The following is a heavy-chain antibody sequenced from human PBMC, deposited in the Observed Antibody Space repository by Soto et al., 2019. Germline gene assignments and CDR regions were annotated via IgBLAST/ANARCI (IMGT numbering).Heavy chain of an antibody. CDR3: AGGVAATRD. CDR2: IYYSGNT. Sequence: QLQLQESGPGLVKPSETLSLTCTVSGGSISSSSYYWGWIRQPPGKGLEWIGNIYYSGNTYSNPSLKSRVTISVDTSKNQFSLKLSSVTAADTAVYYCAGGVAATRDWGQGTLVTVSS. CDR1: GGSISSSSYY. J-gene: IGHJ4*02. D-gene: IGHD2-15*01. V-gene: IGHV4-39*01.